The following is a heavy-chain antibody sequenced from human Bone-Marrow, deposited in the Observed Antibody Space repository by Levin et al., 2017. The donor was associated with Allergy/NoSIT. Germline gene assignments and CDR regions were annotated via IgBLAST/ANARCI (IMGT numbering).Heavy chain of an antibody. J-gene: IGHJ4*02. CDR3: VKDRVVVVGLFDY. V-gene: IGHV3-23*01. CDR1: GFIFKTYA. Sequence: GESLKISCAASGFIFKTYAMSWVRQAPGKALEWVSGISGNGDSTFYADSVKGRFTVSRDNAKDTLYLQMSNLRAEDTAIYYCVKDRVVVVGLFDYWGPGSLVTVSS. CDR2: ISGNGDST. D-gene: IGHD2-15*01.